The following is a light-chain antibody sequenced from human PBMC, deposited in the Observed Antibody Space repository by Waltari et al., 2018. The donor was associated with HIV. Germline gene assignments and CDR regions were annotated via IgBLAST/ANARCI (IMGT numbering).Light chain of an antibody. CDR2: KDT. CDR3: VGWDSRLRGYD. V-gene: IGLV1-47*01. CDR1: SSNIENDN. J-gene: IGLJ1*01. Sequence: QSVLTQPPSASGTPGQRVTISCSGISSNIENDNVYWYQQLTGAAPRLLIYKDTQRPAWPPDRFAGYIYVTRAYVAISGLGAEDEADYYCVGWDSRLRGYDFGSETMVTVL.